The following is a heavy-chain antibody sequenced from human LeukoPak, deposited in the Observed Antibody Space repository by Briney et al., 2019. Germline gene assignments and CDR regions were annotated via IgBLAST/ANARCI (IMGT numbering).Heavy chain of an antibody. V-gene: IGHV4-59*01. D-gene: IGHD3-22*01. CDR2: IRYSGTT. Sequence: SETLSLTCTVSGGSISGYYWSWIRQPPGKGLEWIGYIRYSGTTNYSPSLKSRATISVDTSKNQFSLNLISVTAADTAIYYCARVSSGGYFHTYYFDYGGQGTLVTVSS. J-gene: IGHJ4*02. CDR1: GGSISGYY. CDR3: ARVSSGGYFHTYYFDY.